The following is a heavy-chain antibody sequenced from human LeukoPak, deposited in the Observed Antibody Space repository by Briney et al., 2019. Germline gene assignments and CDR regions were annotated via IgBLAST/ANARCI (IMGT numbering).Heavy chain of an antibody. CDR2: IYYSGST. D-gene: IGHD3-9*01. V-gene: IGHV4-39*07. J-gene: IGHJ4*02. CDR3: ARDLYFDWYYFDY. Sequence: SETLSLICTVSGGSISSSSYYWGWIRQPPGKGQEWIGSIYYSGSTYYNPSLKSRVTISVDTSKNQFSLKLSSVTAADTAVYYCARDLYFDWYYFDYWGQGTLVTVSS. CDR1: GGSISSSSYY.